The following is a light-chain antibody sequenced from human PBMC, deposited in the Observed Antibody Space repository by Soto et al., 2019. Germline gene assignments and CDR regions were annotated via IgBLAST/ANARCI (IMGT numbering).Light chain of an antibody. CDR3: QQFNRHPLT. CDR1: QGINNN. J-gene: IGKJ4*01. Sequence: DIQMTQSPSSLSASVGDRVTITCRASQGINNNLAWFQQKPGKAPKSLIYAASNLPSGVPSRFSGSGSGTDFTLTISSLQPEDFATYYCQQFNRHPLTFGGGTKVEIK. CDR2: AAS. V-gene: IGKV1-16*01.